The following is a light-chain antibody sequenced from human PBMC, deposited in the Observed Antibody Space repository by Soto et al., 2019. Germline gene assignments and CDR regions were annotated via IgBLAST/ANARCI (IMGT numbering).Light chain of an antibody. CDR2: DAS. J-gene: IGKJ1*01. V-gene: IGKV1-5*01. CDR1: QSISNW. Sequence: DIQMTQSPSSLSASVGDRVTITCRASQSISNWLAWYQQKPGKAPKLLIYDASTLENGVPSRFSGGGFGTDFTLTISSMQPDDFATYYCQQYSSYSTFGQGTKVEMK. CDR3: QQYSSYST.